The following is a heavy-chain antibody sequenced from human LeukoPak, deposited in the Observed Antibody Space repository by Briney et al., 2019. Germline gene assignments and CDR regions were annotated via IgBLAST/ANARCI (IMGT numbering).Heavy chain of an antibody. CDR3: AARGPRGYYDSSGHPYYFDY. CDR1: GFTFTSSA. J-gene: IGHJ4*02. D-gene: IGHD3-22*01. V-gene: IGHV1-58*01. Sequence: SVKVSCKASGFTFTSSAVQWVRQARGQRLEWIGWIVVGSGNTNYAQKFQERVTITRDMSTSTAYMELSSLRSEDTAVYYCAARGPRGYYDSSGHPYYFDYWGQGTLVTVSS. CDR2: IVVGSGNT.